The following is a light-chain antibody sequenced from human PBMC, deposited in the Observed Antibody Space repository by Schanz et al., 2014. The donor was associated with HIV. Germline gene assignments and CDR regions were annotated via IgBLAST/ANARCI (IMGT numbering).Light chain of an antibody. Sequence: DIQMTQSPSSLSASVGDSVTITCRASQSITSYLNWYQQRPGKAPKLLIYAASSLQSGVPSRFSGRGSGTDFTLTISSLQPDDFATYSCQQYNTYWTFGQGTKVEIK. CDR1: QSITSY. CDR2: AAS. CDR3: QQYNTYWT. J-gene: IGKJ1*01. V-gene: IGKV1-39*01.